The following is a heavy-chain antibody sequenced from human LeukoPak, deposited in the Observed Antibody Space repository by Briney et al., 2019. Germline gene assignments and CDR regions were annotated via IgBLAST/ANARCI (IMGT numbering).Heavy chain of an antibody. CDR1: GYTFTSYY. J-gene: IGHJ3*02. D-gene: IGHD1-26*01. CDR2: INPSGGST. V-gene: IGHV1-46*01. CDR3: ARAEWELHYSSVDAFDI. Sequence: ASVKVSCKASGYTFTSYYMHWVRRAPGQGREWMGIINPSGGSTSYAQKFQGRVTMTRDTSTSTVYMELSSLRSEDTAVYYCARAEWELHYSSVDAFDIWGQGTMVTVSS.